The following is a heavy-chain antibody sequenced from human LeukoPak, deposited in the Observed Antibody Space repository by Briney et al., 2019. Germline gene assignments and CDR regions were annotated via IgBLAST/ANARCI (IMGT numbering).Heavy chain of an antibody. Sequence: KSSETLSLTCTVSGGSISSYYWSWIRQPPVKGLEWIGCIYSSGSTNYNPSLKSRVTISVDTAKNQFSLKLSSVTAADTAVYYCARSTPILQYGGNYQSGAIDIWGQGTMVTVSS. D-gene: IGHD1-26*01. V-gene: IGHV4-59*01. CDR1: GGSISSYY. CDR3: ARSTPILQYGGNYQSGAIDI. J-gene: IGHJ3*02. CDR2: IYSSGST.